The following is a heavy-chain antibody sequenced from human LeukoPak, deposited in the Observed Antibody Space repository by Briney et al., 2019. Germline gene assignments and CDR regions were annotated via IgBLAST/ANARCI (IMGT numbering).Heavy chain of an antibody. V-gene: IGHV3-48*01. CDR1: GFTFSTYN. J-gene: IGHJ4*02. Sequence: QTGGSLRLSCAASGFTFSTYNMNWVRQAPGKGLEWVSSISGTGSSTYYTDSVKGRFTISRDNAKNSLYLQMNSLRAEDTAVYYCAGVLTFSAWLEDYWDQGTLVTVSS. CDR2: ISGTGSST. CDR3: AGVLTFSAWLEDY. D-gene: IGHD6-19*01.